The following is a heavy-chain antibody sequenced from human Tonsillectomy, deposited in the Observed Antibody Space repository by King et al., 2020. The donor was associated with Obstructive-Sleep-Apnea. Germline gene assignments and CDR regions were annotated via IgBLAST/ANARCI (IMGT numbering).Heavy chain of an antibody. V-gene: IGHV3-30*04. CDR1: GFIFSAYA. J-gene: IGHJ4*02. CDR2: ISHDGSNK. CDR3: ARVPGANPDN. Sequence: VQLVESGGRVVQPGRSLRLSCAASGFIFSAYAMHWVRQAPGKGLEWVAVISHDGSNKYYADSMKGRFTISRDNSKNTLFLQMNSLTVEDTAVYYCARVPGANPDNWGQGTLVTVSS. D-gene: IGHD1-26*01.